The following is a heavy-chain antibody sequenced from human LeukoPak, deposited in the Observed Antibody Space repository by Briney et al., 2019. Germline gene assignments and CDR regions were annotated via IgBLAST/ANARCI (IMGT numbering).Heavy chain of an antibody. CDR3: AKEPRWEQLHSFDI. CDR1: GFAFPTYA. J-gene: IGHJ3*02. D-gene: IGHD1/OR15-1a*01. V-gene: IGHV3-23*01. Sequence: GGSLRLSCAASGFAFPTYAMMWVRQVPGKGLEWVSSIRVSDGARFYADSVKGRFTMSRDNPKNTLFLQMNSLRPEDTAVYYCAKEPRWEQLHSFDIWGQGTTVTVSS. CDR2: IRVSDGAR.